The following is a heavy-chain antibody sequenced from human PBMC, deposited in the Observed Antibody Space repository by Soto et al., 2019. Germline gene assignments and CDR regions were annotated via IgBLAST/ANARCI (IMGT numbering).Heavy chain of an antibody. CDR2: IYPGDSDT. CDR1: GYSFTSYW. D-gene: IGHD6-13*01. CDR3: VCRAGGYYNYMDI. J-gene: IGHJ6*03. V-gene: IGHV5-51*01. Sequence: PGESLKSSYKASGYSFTSYWIGWVRQMPGKGLRWMGIIYPGDSDTRYSPSFQGQVTISADKAISTAYLQWRSAKPLETAMYYCVCRAGGYYNYMDICDKXTTVTV.